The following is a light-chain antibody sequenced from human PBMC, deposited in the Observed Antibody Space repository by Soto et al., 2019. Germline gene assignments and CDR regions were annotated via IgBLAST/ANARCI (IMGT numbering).Light chain of an antibody. J-gene: IGLJ1*01. CDR3: AAWDDRLDVYV. V-gene: IGLV1-44*01. Sequence: QSVLTQPASASGTPGQIVAISCSGSSSNIGSNTVTWYQQLPGTAPKLLIYSTSQRSSGVPGRFSGSKSGASASLSISGLQSEDEADYYCAAWDDRLDVYVFGTGTKV. CDR1: SSNIGSNT. CDR2: STS.